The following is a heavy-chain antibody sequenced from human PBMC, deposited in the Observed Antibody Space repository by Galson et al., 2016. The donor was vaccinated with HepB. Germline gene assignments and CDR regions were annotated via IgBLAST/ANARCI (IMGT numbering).Heavy chain of an antibody. Sequence: TLSLTCTVSGGSISSRGYYWSWIRQHPGKGLEWIEYIYYSGGTYYNPSLQSRLTISLDTSKNQFSLKLDSATAADTAVYYCAGYEVVSFDYWGQGTLVTVSS. J-gene: IGHJ4*02. CDR2: IYYSGGT. D-gene: IGHD2-15*01. CDR1: GGSISSRGYY. V-gene: IGHV4-31*03. CDR3: AGYEVVSFDY.